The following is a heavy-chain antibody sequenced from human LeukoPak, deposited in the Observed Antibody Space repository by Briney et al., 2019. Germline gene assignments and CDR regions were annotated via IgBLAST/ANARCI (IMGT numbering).Heavy chain of an antibody. V-gene: IGHV1-69*04. CDR3: ARAGVPAAMSGMDV. CDR2: IIPILGIA. CDR1: ACTFSSYA. J-gene: IGHJ6*02. D-gene: IGHD2-2*01. Sequence: SVKVSCNASACTFSSYAISWVRQAPGQGLEWMGRIIPILGIANYAQKFQGRVTITADKSTSTAYMELRSLRSEDTAVYYCARAGVPAAMSGMDVWGQRTTVSVP.